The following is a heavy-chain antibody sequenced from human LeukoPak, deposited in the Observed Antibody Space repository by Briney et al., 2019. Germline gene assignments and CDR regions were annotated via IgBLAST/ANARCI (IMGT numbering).Heavy chain of an antibody. D-gene: IGHD2-2*03. CDR1: GFAFSAYY. CDR3: ARGYGFCSSTSCFVDAFDI. CDR2: LSSSGSTI. Sequence: GGSLRLSCAASGFAFSAYYMSWIRQAPGKGLGGVSYLSSSGSTIYYADSVRGRFTISRDNAKNSLYLQMNSLRAEDTAVYYCARGYGFCSSTSCFVDAFDIWGQGTMVTVSS. V-gene: IGHV3-11*01. J-gene: IGHJ3*02.